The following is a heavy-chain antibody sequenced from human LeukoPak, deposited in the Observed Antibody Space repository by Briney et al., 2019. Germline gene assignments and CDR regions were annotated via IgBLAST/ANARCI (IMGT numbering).Heavy chain of an antibody. CDR1: GFTFSSYA. V-gene: IGHV3-23*01. CDR2: ISGSGGST. Sequence: GGSLRLSCAASGFTFSSYAMSWVRQAPGKGLEWVSAISGSGGSTYYADSVKGRFTISRDNSKNTLYLQMNSLRAEDTAVYYCAKRGSAYYYDSSGYYYAYWGQGTLVTVSS. J-gene: IGHJ4*02. D-gene: IGHD3-22*01. CDR3: AKRGSAYYYDSSGYYYAY.